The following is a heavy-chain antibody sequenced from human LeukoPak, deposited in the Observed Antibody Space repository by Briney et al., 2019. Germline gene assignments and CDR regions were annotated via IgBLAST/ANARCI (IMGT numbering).Heavy chain of an antibody. J-gene: IGHJ4*02. CDR1: GYTFTSYG. Sequence: ASVKVSCKASGYTFTSYGISCVRQAPGQGLEWMGWISAYNGNTNYAQKLQGRVTMTTDTSTSTAYMELRSLRSDDTAVYYCARVDIVVVPAAHFDYWGQGTLVTVSS. CDR2: ISAYNGNT. D-gene: IGHD2-2*03. CDR3: ARVDIVVVPAAHFDY. V-gene: IGHV1-18*01.